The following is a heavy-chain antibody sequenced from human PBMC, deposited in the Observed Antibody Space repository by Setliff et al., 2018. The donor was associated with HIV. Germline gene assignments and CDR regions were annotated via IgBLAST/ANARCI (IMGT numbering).Heavy chain of an antibody. CDR3: ASSVDNYGDNRWFDP. V-gene: IGHV1-46*01. Sequence: ASVKVSCKASGYTFSSYSLHWVRQGPGQGLEWMGIITPSGGSRRYAQKFQGRLTMTRDMSTSTVHMDLSSLRPEDTAVYYCASSVDNYGDNRWFDPWGQGTLVTVSS. D-gene: IGHD4-17*01. CDR2: ITPSGGSR. J-gene: IGHJ5*02. CDR1: GYTFSSYS.